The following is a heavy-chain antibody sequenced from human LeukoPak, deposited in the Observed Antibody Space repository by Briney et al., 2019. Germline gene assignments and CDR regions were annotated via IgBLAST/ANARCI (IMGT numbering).Heavy chain of an antibody. J-gene: IGHJ4*02. CDR2: INPNSGGT. Sequence: ASVKVSCKASGYTFTGYYMHWVRQAPGQGLEWMGWINPNSGGTNYAQKFQGRVTMTRDTSISTAYMELSRLRSDDTAVYYCARLAYDYGDYGAEDYWGQGTLVTVSS. D-gene: IGHD4-17*01. CDR3: ARLAYDYGDYGAEDY. CDR1: GYTFTGYY. V-gene: IGHV1-2*02.